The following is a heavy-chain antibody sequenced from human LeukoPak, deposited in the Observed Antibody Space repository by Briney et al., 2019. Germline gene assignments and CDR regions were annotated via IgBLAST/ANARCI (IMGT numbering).Heavy chain of an antibody. Sequence: GGSLTLSCAASGFTFSSYGMHWVRQAPRKGLEWVAVVRYDGSNKYYADSVKGRFTISRDNSKNTLYLQMNSLRAEDTAVYYCANSYGDYYFDYWGQGTLVTVSS. CDR1: GFTFSSYG. J-gene: IGHJ4*02. V-gene: IGHV3-30*02. CDR3: ANSYGDYYFDY. CDR2: VRYDGSNK. D-gene: IGHD4-17*01.